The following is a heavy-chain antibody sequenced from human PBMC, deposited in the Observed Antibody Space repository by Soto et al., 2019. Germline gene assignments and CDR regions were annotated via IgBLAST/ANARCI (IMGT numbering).Heavy chain of an antibody. CDR1: GYTFTGYY. V-gene: IGHV1-2*02. CDR3: ASLGSTRGTEY. Sequence: ASVKVSCKASGYTFTGYYMHWVRQAPGQGLERMGWITPNSGGTNSAQKFQGRVPMPRATSISTAYMELSRLRSDDRAVYYCASLGSTRGTEYLGQGTLVTVSS. D-gene: IGHD1-1*01. J-gene: IGHJ4*02. CDR2: ITPNSGGT.